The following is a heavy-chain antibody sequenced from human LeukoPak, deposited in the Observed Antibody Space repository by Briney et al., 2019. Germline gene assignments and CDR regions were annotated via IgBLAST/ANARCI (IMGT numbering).Heavy chain of an antibody. CDR3: ARMSVFRGVTSFDY. J-gene: IGHJ4*02. D-gene: IGHD3-10*01. CDR1: GYTFSNYG. Sequence: ASVTVSCKASGYTFSNYGVSWVRQAPGQGLEWMGWINTYNGKTKFAQELQGRVTMTTDTYTSTAYMELRSLTSDDTALYYCARMSVFRGVTSFDYWGQGTLVTVSS. CDR2: INTYNGKT. V-gene: IGHV1-18*01.